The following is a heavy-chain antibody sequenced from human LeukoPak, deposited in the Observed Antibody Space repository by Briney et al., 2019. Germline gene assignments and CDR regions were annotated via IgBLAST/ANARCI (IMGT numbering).Heavy chain of an antibody. CDR2: ISAYNGNT. CDR1: GYIFTNYG. V-gene: IGHV1-18*01. Sequence: GASVKVSCKASGYIFTNYGINWVRQAPGQGLEWMGWISAYNGNTKYTQKLQDRVTMTTDTSTSTAYMELKTLRSDGTAVYFCARAGYSRFVDDLDYWGQGTLVTVSS. D-gene: IGHD1-26*01. CDR3: ARAGYSRFVDDLDY. J-gene: IGHJ4*02.